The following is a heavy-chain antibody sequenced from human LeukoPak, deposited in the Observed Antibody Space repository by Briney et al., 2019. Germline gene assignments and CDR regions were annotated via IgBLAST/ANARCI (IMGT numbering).Heavy chain of an antibody. CDR3: AKVTSSGWYLNY. V-gene: IGHV3-23*01. D-gene: IGHD6-19*01. Sequence: PGGSLRLSCAASGFTFSSYAMSWVRQAPGKGLEWVSTITASGGNTYYADSVKGRFTISRDNSKNTLYLQMNGLRAEDAAVCYCAKVTSSGWYLNYWGQGTLVTVSS. J-gene: IGHJ4*02. CDR1: GFTFSSYA. CDR2: ITASGGNT.